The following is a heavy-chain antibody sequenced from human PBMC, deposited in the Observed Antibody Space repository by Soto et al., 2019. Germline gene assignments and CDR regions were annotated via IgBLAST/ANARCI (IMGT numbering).Heavy chain of an antibody. V-gene: IGHV1-2*04. J-gene: IGHJ4*02. CDR1: GYTFTGYD. CDR2: INPNSGGT. Sequence: ASVKVSCKASGYTFTGYDMHWVRQAPGQGREWMGWINPNSGGTNYAQKFQGWVTMTRDTSISTAYMELSRLRSDDTAVYYCARDHCSSTSCYTAFDYWGQGTLVNVSS. D-gene: IGHD2-2*02. CDR3: ARDHCSSTSCYTAFDY.